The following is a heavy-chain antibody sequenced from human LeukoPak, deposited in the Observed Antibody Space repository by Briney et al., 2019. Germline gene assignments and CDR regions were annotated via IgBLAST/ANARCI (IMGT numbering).Heavy chain of an antibody. CDR2: INHSGST. D-gene: IGHD1-20*01. J-gene: IGHJ5*02. CDR3: ARKPITGTTASLSWFDP. V-gene: IGHV4-34*01. CDR1: GGSFSGYY. Sequence: SETLSLTCAVYGGSFSGYYWSWIRQPPGKGLEWIGEINHSGSTNYNPSLKSRVTISVDTSKNQFSLKLSSVTAADTAVYYCARKPITGTTASLSWFDPWAQGTLVTVSS.